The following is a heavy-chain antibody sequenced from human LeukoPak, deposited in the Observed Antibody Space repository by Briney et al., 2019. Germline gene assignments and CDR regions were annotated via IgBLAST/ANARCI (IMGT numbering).Heavy chain of an antibody. CDR1: GGSIPSYY. J-gene: IGHJ4*02. CDR2: LFYSGST. Sequence: PSETLSLTCAISGGSIPSYYWSWIRQTPGKGLEWIGYLFYSGSTNYNPSLKGRITMSIDTSKNEFSLKLRSVTAADTAVYYCARGAYGNYLSVDYWGQGILVTVSS. CDR3: ARGAYGNYLSVDY. V-gene: IGHV4-59*01. D-gene: IGHD4-11*01.